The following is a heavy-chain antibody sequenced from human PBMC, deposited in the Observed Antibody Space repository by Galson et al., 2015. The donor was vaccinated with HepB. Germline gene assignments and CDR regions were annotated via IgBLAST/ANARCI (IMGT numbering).Heavy chain of an antibody. V-gene: IGHV3-48*01. D-gene: IGHD2-21*01. CDR1: GFRLRN. CDR3: ARGGDLFSGDGLDV. Sequence: SLRLSCAASGFRLRNVNWVRQAPGKGLEWIANIIVTTGGIYLADSVKGRFTFSRDNAKNSVYVQMVNLRVDDTGVYYCARGGDLFSGDGLDVWGQGTSVTVSS. CDR2: IIVTTGGI. J-gene: IGHJ6*02.